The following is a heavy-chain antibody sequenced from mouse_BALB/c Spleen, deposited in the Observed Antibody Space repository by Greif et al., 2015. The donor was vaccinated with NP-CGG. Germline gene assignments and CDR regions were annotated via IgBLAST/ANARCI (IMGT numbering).Heavy chain of an antibody. CDR2: IYPGGGYT. J-gene: IGHJ2*01. CDR3: ARGGGNYAYYFDY. CDR1: GYTFTNYW. Sequence: QVQLQQSGAELVRPGTSVKISCKASGYTFTNYWLGWVKQRPGHGIEWIGDIYPGGGYTNYNEKFKGKATLTAGTSSSTAYMQLSSLTSEDSAVYFCARGGGNYAYYFDYWAKAPLSQSPQ. V-gene: IGHV1-63*02. D-gene: IGHD2-1*01.